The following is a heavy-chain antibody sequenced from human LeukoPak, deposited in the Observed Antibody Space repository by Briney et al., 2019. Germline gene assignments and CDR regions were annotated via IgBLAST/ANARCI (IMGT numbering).Heavy chain of an antibody. CDR3: AREDGEMATNDAFDI. D-gene: IGHD5-24*01. CDR2: ISSSSSTI. Sequence: PGGSLRLSCAASGFTFSSYGMNWVRQAPGKGLEWVSYISSSSSTIYYADSVKGRFTISRDNAKNSLFLQMNSLRAEDTAVYYCAREDGEMATNDAFDIWGQGTMVTVSS. V-gene: IGHV3-48*03. CDR1: GFTFSSYG. J-gene: IGHJ3*02.